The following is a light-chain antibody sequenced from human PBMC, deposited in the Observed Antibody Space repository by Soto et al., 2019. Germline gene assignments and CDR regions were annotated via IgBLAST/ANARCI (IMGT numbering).Light chain of an antibody. CDR3: QQRRELFT. CDR1: QSVGSS. Sequence: EIVLTQSPPTLSLSPGERATLSCRASQSVGSSLAWYQQKPGQPPSLLIYDSSNRATGIPARFSGSGSGTDFTLTISSLEPEDFAVYYCQQRRELFTFGGGTKVDI. J-gene: IGKJ4*01. CDR2: DSS. V-gene: IGKV3-11*01.